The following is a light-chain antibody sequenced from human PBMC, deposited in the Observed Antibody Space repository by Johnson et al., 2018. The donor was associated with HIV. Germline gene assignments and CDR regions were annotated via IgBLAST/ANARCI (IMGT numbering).Light chain of an antibody. CDR2: DNN. V-gene: IGLV1-51*01. CDR3: GTWDSSLGAYV. J-gene: IGLJ1*01. Sequence: QSLLTQSPSVSAAPGQKVSISCSGSSSNIGNNYVSWYQQLPRSAPKLLIYDNNKRPSGIPDRFSGSKSDTSATLGITGLQTGDEADYYCGTWDSSLGAYVFGTGTKVTVL. CDR1: SSNIGNNY.